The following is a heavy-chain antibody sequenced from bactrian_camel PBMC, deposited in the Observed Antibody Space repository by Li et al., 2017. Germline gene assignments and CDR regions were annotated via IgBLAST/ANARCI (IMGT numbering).Heavy chain of an antibody. J-gene: IGHJ4*01. Sequence: HVQLVESGGGSVQAGGSLRLSRVASEYTYSVNCMGWVRQAPGKEREGVAAIYTGDGTPYYADSVKGRFTISRDNAKNTLYLQMNSLKPKDTAMYHCAAHFGLYYGLGYPNYWGQATQVTVS. D-gene: IGHD5*01. CDR1: EYTYSVNC. CDR3: AAHFGLYYGLGYPNY. V-gene: IGHV3S1*01. CDR2: IYTGDGTP.